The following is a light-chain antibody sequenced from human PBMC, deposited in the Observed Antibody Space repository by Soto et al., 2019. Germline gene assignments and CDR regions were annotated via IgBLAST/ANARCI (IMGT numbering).Light chain of an antibody. CDR2: EVS. V-gene: IGLV2-14*01. Sequence: QSFLTQPASVSGSPVQSIAISCTGTTRDVGGYNYFAWYQQHPGKVPKLRIHEVSTRPSGVSNRFSGSKSGNTASLTISGLPAEDAADYYCISKTRTXSYVVGTGTKVXV. J-gene: IGLJ1*01. CDR1: TRDVGGYNY. CDR3: ISKTRTXSYV.